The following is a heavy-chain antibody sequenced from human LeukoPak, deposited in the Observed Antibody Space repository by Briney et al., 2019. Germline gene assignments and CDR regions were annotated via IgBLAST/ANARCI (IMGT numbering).Heavy chain of an antibody. D-gene: IGHD1-26*01. CDR2: IYYSGST. V-gene: IGHV4-59*12. CDR3: ARGGAYYYYMDV. CDR1: GGSISSYY. Sequence: SETLSLACTVSGGSISSYYWSWIRQPPGKGPEWIGYIYYSGSTNYNPSLKSRVTISVDTSKNQFSLKLSSVTAADTAVYYCARGGAYYYYMDVWGKGTTVTVSS. J-gene: IGHJ6*03.